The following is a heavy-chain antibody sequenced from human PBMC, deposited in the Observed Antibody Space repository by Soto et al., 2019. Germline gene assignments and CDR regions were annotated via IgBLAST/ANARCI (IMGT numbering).Heavy chain of an antibody. V-gene: IGHV1-3*01. D-gene: IGHD2-15*01. CDR2: INPDNGNT. CDR3: ARGIATGQLEP. Sequence: ASAKISCTASGYTFTRYTMNWVRQAPGQRLEWMGWINPDNGNTKSSQKFQDRGIITRDTSASTAYMDLSSLRSEDTAVYYCARGIATGQLEPWGQGTLGTVSS. CDR1: GYTFTRYT. J-gene: IGHJ5*02.